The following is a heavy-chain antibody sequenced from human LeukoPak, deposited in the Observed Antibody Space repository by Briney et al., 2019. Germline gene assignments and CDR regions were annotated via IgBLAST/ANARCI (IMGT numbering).Heavy chain of an antibody. CDR2: IIPILGIA. Sequence: ASVKVSCKASGDTFSSYGISWVRQAPGQGLEWMGRIIPILGIANYAQKFQGRVTITADKSTSTAYMELSSLRSEDTAVYYCAESLQPSYYYYGMDVWGQGTTVTVSS. V-gene: IGHV1-69*04. CDR3: AESLQPSYYYYGMDV. D-gene: IGHD5-18*01. J-gene: IGHJ6*02. CDR1: GDTFSSYG.